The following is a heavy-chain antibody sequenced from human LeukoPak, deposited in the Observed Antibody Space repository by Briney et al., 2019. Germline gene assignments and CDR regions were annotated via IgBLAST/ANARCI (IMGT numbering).Heavy chain of an antibody. CDR1: GFTFSSYA. V-gene: IGHV3-23*01. Sequence: GGSLGLSCAASGFTFSSYAMGWVRQAPGKGLEWVSAISGSGGSTYYADSVKGRFTISRDNSRDTLYLQMNSLRAEDTAVYYCAKGYYDYVWGSYYFDYWGQGTLVTVSS. CDR2: ISGSGGST. J-gene: IGHJ4*02. CDR3: AKGYYDYVWGSYYFDY. D-gene: IGHD3-16*01.